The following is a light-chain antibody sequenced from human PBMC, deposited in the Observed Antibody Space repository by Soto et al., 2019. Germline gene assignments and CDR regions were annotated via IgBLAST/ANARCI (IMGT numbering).Light chain of an antibody. CDR3: QQRRGYPIT. Sequence: DIQLTQSPSFLSASVGDRITLSCRASQGISTGLAWYQVPPGKAPKLLVHTASTLQSGVPSRFSGSGSGTEFTLTISSLQPEDFATYYCQQRRGYPITFGQGTRLETK. CDR2: TAS. V-gene: IGKV1-9*01. CDR1: QGISTG. J-gene: IGKJ5*01.